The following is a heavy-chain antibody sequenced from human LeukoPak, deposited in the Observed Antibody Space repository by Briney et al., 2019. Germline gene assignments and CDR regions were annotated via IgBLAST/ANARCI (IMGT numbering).Heavy chain of an antibody. V-gene: IGHV4-4*07. CDR1: GGSISSYY. CDR2: IYTSGST. CDR3: ARQYGDYVRYYYYYMDV. J-gene: IGHJ6*03. D-gene: IGHD4-17*01. Sequence: SETLSLTCTVSGGSISSYYWSWIRQPAGEGLEWIGRIYTSGSTNYNPSLKSRVTMSADTSKNQFSLKLSSVTAADTAVYYCARQYGDYVRYYYYYMDVWGKGTTVTISS.